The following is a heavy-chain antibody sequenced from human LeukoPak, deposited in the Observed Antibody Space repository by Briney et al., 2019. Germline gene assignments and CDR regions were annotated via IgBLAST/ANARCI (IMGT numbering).Heavy chain of an antibody. V-gene: IGHV5-51*01. D-gene: IGHD3-10*01. Sequence: ESLKISCKGSEYDFSSDWFAWERQMPGKGLECMGIIYPGDSETRYSPSFQGQVTISADKSISTAYLQWSSLKASDTAIYYCTIYGSGSEDWFDPWGQGTLVTVSS. J-gene: IGHJ5*02. CDR3: TIYGSGSEDWFDP. CDR2: IYPGDSET. CDR1: EYDFSSDW.